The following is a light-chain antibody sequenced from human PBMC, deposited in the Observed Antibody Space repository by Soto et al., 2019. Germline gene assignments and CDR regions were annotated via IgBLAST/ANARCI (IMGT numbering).Light chain of an antibody. CDR1: DSDIGGYDH. CDR3: SSHTSSTALV. CDR2: DVT. Sequence: QSALTQPASVSASPGQSIAISCTGTDSDIGGYDHVSWYQQHPGKAPKLLIYDVTNRPSGVSSRFSGSKAGRTASLTISGLQTEDEDDYYCSSHTSSTALVFGTGTKLTVL. V-gene: IGLV2-14*03. J-gene: IGLJ1*01.